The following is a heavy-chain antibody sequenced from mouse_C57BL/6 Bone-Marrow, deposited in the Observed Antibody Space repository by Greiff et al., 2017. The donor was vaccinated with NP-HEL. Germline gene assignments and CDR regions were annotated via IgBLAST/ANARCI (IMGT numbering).Heavy chain of an antibody. Sequence: EVQLQQSGAELVRPGASVKLSCTASGFNIKDYYMHWVKQRPEQGLEWIGRIDPEDGDTEYAPKFQGKATMTADTSSNPAYLQLSSLTSEDTAVYYCTSPLDYFDYWGQGTTLTVSS. CDR1: GFNIKDYY. J-gene: IGHJ2*01. CDR3: TSPLDYFDY. CDR2: IDPEDGDT. V-gene: IGHV14-1*01.